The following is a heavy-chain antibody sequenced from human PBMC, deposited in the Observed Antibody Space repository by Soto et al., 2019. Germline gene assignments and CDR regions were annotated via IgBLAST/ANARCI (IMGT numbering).Heavy chain of an antibody. CDR3: ARHTRNQFDP. Sequence: QLQLQESGPGLVKPSETLSLTCTVSGDSMTSSSYYWGWIRQPPGKGLEWIGSIYYSERTSYNSGSTSYSPSLKSRVTIYGDTSKSQFSLKLSSVTAADTAVYYCARHTRNQFDPWGQGTLVTVSS. V-gene: IGHV4-39*01. CDR2: IYYSERTSYNSGST. CDR1: GDSMTSSSYY. J-gene: IGHJ5*02.